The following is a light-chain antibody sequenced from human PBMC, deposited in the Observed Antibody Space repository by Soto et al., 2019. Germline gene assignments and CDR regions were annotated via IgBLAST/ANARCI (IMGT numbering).Light chain of an antibody. J-gene: IGKJ4*01. V-gene: IGKV1-39*01. CDR2: AAS. Sequence: DIQMTQSPSSLSASVGDRVTITCRASQSIRSYLNWYQQKPGKAPNLLIYAASSLQSGVPSRFSGSESGKDFTLPISNLQPEDFETYTCQQTYSVPQAFGGGTKWEIK. CDR1: QSIRSY. CDR3: QQTYSVPQA.